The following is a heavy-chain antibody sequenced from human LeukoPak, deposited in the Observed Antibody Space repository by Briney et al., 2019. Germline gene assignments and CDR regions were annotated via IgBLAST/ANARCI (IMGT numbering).Heavy chain of an antibody. V-gene: IGHV3-21*01. CDR2: LNSNSNYI. CDR3: ARGGDSSRKTSYYFDS. J-gene: IGHJ4*02. CDR1: GFTFSSYN. Sequence: GGSLRLSCAASGFTFSSYNMNWVRQAAEKGLAWVSSLNSNSNYIYYAGSVKGRFTISRDNAKNSLYLQMNSLRAEDTAVYYCARGGDSSRKTSYYFDSWGQGALVTVSS. D-gene: IGHD6-13*01.